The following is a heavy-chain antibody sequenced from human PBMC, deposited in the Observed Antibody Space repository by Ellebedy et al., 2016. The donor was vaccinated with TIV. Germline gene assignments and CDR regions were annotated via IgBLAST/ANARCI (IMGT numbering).Heavy chain of an antibody. Sequence: AASVKVSCKASGYTFTGYYMHWVRQAPGQGLEWMGWIIPDSGDTSYAQRFQGRVTMTRDTSSSTAYMELSGLTSDDTAIYYCARRGHNCRGGYCYWAHDYWGQGTLVTVSS. V-gene: IGHV1-2*02. J-gene: IGHJ4*02. CDR1: GYTFTGYY. D-gene: IGHD2-15*01. CDR3: ARRGHNCRGGYCYWAHDY. CDR2: IIPDSGDT.